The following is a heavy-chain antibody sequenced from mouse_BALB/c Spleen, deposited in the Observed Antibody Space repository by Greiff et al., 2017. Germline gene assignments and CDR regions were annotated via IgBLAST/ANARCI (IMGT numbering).Heavy chain of an antibody. CDR1: GYTFTSYW. CDR2: IYPGDGDT. J-gene: IGHJ3*01. V-gene: IGHV1-87*01. Sequence: QVQLQQSGAELARPGASVKLSCKASGYTFTSYWMQWVKQRPGQGLEWIGAIYPGDGDTRYTQKFKGKATLTADKSSSTAYMQLSSLASEDAAVYYCATPLPGGFAYWGQGTLVTVSA. D-gene: IGHD2-1*01. CDR3: ATPLPGGFAY.